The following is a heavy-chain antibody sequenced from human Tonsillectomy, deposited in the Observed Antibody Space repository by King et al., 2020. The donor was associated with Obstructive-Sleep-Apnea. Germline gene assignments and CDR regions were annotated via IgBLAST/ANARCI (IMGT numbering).Heavy chain of an antibody. D-gene: IGHD4-17*01. Sequence: VQLQESGPGLVKPSQTLSLTCTVSGGSISSGGYYWSWIRQHPGKGLEWIGYIYYSGSTYYNPSLKSRVTISVDTSKNQFSLKLSSVTAADTAVYYCARDRLVTVTTPGVFDYWGQGTLVTVSS. J-gene: IGHJ4*02. CDR2: IYYSGST. V-gene: IGHV4-31*03. CDR3: ARDRLVTVTTPGVFDY. CDR1: GGSISSGGYY.